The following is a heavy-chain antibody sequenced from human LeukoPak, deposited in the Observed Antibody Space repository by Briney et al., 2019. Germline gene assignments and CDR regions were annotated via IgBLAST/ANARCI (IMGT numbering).Heavy chain of an antibody. D-gene: IGHD3-22*01. CDR3: ARAIPYYYDSSGSRCAFDI. V-gene: IGHV4-39*07. Sequence: SETLSLTCTVSGGSISSSSYYWGWIRQPPGKGLEWIGSIYYSGSTYYNPSLKSRVTISVDRSKNQFSLKLSSVTAADTAVYYCARAIPYYYDSSGSRCAFDIWGQGTMVTVSS. J-gene: IGHJ3*02. CDR1: GGSISSSSYY. CDR2: IYYSGST.